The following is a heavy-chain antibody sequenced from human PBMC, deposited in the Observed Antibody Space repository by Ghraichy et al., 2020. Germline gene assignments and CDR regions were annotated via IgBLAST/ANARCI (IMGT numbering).Heavy chain of an antibody. CDR1: GDSVSSNSAA. J-gene: IGHJ6*02. CDR3: ARVRNVVVVAGSSGTNYYYYYGMDV. CDR2: TYYRSKWYN. Sequence: SQTLSLTCAISGDSVSSNSAAWNWIRQSPSRGLEWLGRTYYRSKWYNDYAVSVKSRITINPDTSKNQFSLQLNSVTPEDTAVYYCARVRNVVVVAGSSGTNYYYYYGMDVWGQGTTVTVSS. V-gene: IGHV6-1*01. D-gene: IGHD2-15*01.